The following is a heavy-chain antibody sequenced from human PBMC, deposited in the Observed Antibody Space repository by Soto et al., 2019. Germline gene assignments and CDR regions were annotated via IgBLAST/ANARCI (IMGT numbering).Heavy chain of an antibody. Sequence: QVQLVQSGAEVKKPGSSVKGSCKASGGTFSSYAISWVRQAPGQGLEWMGGIIPIFGTANYAQKLQGRVTITADESTSTAYMELSSLRSEDTAVYYCAAQKVPDQAQKDGMDVWGQGTTVTVSS. V-gene: IGHV1-69*01. CDR1: GGTFSSYA. CDR2: IIPIFGTA. J-gene: IGHJ6*02. D-gene: IGHD1-1*01. CDR3: AAQKVPDQAQKDGMDV.